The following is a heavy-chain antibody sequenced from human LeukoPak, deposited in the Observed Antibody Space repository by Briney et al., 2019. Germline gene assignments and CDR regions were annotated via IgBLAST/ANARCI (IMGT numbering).Heavy chain of an antibody. CDR3: ARDYGTRNWFDP. D-gene: IGHD2-2*01. CDR2: IYHSGST. J-gene: IGHJ5*02. Sequence: SETLSLTCTVSGYSISSGYYWGWIRQPPGKGLEWIGSIYHSGSTYYNPSLKSRVTISVDTSKNQFSLKLSSVTAADTAVYYCARDYGTRNWFDPWGQGTLVTVSS. CDR1: GYSISSGYY. V-gene: IGHV4-38-2*02.